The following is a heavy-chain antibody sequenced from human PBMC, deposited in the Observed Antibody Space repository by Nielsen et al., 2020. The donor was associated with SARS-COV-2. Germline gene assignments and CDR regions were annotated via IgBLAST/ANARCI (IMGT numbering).Heavy chain of an antibody. V-gene: IGHV1-46*01. D-gene: IGHD3-3*01. CDR2: INPSDGDT. Sequence: ASVKVSCKASGYTFTHYYIYWVRQAPGQGLEWMGMINPSDGDTNYAQKFQGRVTITADESTNTAYMALSSLRSEDTAIYYCARDQIFRRFSQFDYWGQGSLVTVSS. CDR3: ARDQIFRRFSQFDY. CDR1: GYTFTHYY. J-gene: IGHJ4*02.